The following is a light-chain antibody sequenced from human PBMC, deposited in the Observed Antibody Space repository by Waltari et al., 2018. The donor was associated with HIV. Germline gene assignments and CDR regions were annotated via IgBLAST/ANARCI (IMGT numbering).Light chain of an antibody. J-gene: IGKJ4*01. CDR1: QSVSTY. V-gene: IGKV3-20*01. CDR3: QQYGSSPLT. CDR2: GAS. Sequence: EIVLTQSPGTLSLSPGERVTLSCRASQSVSTYLAWYQQKPGQAPRLVIYGASSRATGIPDRFSVSGSGTDFTLTVSRLGPEDFGVYYCQQYGSSPLTFGGGTKVEIK.